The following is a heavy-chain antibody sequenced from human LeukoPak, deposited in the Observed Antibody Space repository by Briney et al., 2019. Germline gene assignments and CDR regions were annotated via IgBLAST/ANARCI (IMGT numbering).Heavy chain of an antibody. CDR2: IYYSGST. V-gene: IGHV4-39*07. D-gene: IGHD6-19*01. Sequence: SETLSLTCTVSGGSISSSSYYWGWIRQPPGKGLEWIGSIYYSGSTYYNPSLKSRVTISVDTSKNQFSLKLSSVTAADTAVYYCARDAPGIAVATVPADYWGQGTLVTVSS. CDR1: GGSISSSSYY. CDR3: ARDAPGIAVATVPADY. J-gene: IGHJ4*02.